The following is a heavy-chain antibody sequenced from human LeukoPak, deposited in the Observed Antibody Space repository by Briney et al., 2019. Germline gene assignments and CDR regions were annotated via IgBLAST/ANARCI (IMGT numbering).Heavy chain of an antibody. V-gene: IGHV1-18*04. Sequence: ASVKVSCKASGYTFTSYGISWVRQAPGQGLEWMRWISAYNGNTNYAQKLQGRVTMTTDTSTSTAYMELRSLRSDDTAVYYCARGYDILTGYYKGQGQYYFDYWGQGTLVTVSS. CDR3: ARGYDILTGYYKGQGQYYFDY. CDR1: GYTFTSYG. J-gene: IGHJ4*02. D-gene: IGHD3-9*01. CDR2: ISAYNGNT.